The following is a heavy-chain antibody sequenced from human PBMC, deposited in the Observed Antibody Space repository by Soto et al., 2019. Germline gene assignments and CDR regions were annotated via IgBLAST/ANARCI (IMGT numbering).Heavy chain of an antibody. CDR3: VKEDDAWTNGHFNV. V-gene: IGHV3-23*01. J-gene: IGHJ3*01. CDR1: GFTFSSYD. D-gene: IGHD3-3*01. Sequence: EVQLLESGGGLVQPGGSLRLSCAASGFTFSSYDMSWVRQAPGKGLEWVSGIDVGGGSAYYADSVKGRFTIYRDNAKNTLHLQLNSLRSEDTAIYYCVKEDDAWTNGHFNVWGQGTVVTVSS. CDR2: IDVGGGSA.